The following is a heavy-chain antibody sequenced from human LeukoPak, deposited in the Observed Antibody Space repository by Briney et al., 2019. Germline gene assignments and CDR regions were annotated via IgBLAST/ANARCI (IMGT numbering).Heavy chain of an antibody. CDR2: IKKDGSQK. D-gene: IGHD3-3*01. Sequence: GGSLRLSCAASGFTFSSFWMSWVRQAPGKGLEWEANIKKDGSQKYYVDSVEGRFTISRDNAKNSLYLQMDSLRVDDTAVYYCTRVFGGYDVSDYWGQGTMVTVSS. V-gene: IGHV3-7*03. J-gene: IGHJ4*02. CDR3: TRVFGGYDVSDY. CDR1: GFTFSSFW.